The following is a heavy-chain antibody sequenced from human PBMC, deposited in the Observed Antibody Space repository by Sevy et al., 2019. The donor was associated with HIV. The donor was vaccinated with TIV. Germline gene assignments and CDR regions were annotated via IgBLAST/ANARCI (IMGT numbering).Heavy chain of an antibody. CDR2: IDPSDSYI. V-gene: IGHV5-10-1*01. Sequence: GESLKISCKGSGYSFNNYWITWVRQMPGKGLEWMGKIDPSDSYINYNPSFQGHVTISVDKSISTAYLQWSSLKASDTALYYCARQEERGYDPEAPNHYYYYYMDVWGRGTTVTVSS. CDR1: GYSFNNYW. D-gene: IGHD3-22*01. CDR3: ARQEERGYDPEAPNHYYYYYMDV. J-gene: IGHJ6*03.